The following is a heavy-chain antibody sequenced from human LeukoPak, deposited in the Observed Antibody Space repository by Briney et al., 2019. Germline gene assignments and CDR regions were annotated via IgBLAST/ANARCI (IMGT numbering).Heavy chain of an antibody. CDR1: GYTFTSYD. CDR3: ARGVSSLSGGSCYY. Sequence: ASVKVSCKASGYTFTSYDINWVRQATGQGLEWMGWMNPNSGNTGYAQKFQGRVTMTRNTSIGTAYMELSSLRSEDTAVYYCARGVSSLSGGSCYYWGQGTLVTVSS. V-gene: IGHV1-8*01. D-gene: IGHD2-15*01. CDR2: MNPNSGNT. J-gene: IGHJ4*02.